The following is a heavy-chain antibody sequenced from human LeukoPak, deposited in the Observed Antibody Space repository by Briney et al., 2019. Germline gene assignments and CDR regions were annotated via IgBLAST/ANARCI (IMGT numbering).Heavy chain of an antibody. CDR3: AREDYYDSSGYVPHDAFDI. D-gene: IGHD3-22*01. V-gene: IGHV4-4*02. CDR1: GGSIGSSNW. CDR2: IYHSGST. J-gene: IGHJ3*02. Sequence: SGTLSLTCAVSGGSIGSSNWWSWVRQPPGKGLEWIGEIYHSGSTNYNPSLKSRVTISVDKSKNQFSLKLSSVTAADTAVYYCAREDYYDSSGYVPHDAFDIWGQGTMVTVSS.